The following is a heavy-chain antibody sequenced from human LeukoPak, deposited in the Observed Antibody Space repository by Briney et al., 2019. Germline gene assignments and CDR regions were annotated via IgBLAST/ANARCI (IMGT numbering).Heavy chain of an antibody. V-gene: IGHV1-2*02. CDR2: INPNSGDT. CDR3: ARGDYYGSPKVVAA. Sequence: ASVKVSCKASGYTFTSYGISWVRQAPGQGLEWMGWINPNSGDTNYAQKFQDRVTMTRDTSISTAYIELNLLRSDDTAVYYCARGDYYGSPKVVAAWGQGTLVTVSS. CDR1: GYTFTSYG. D-gene: IGHD3-10*01. J-gene: IGHJ5*02.